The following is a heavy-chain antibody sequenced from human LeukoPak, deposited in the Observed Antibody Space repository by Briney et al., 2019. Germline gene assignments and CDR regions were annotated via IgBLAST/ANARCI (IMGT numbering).Heavy chain of an antibody. D-gene: IGHD4-23*01. CDR3: TTRPKSYGGNDY. CDR2: IKSKTDGGTT. V-gene: IGHV3-15*01. Sequence: PGGSLRLSCAASGFTFSNAWMSWVRQAPRKGLEWVGRIKSKTDGGTTDYAAPVKGRFTISRDDSKNTLYLQMNRLKTEDTVVYYSTTRPKSYGGNDYWGQGTLVTVSS. J-gene: IGHJ4*02. CDR1: GFTFSNAW.